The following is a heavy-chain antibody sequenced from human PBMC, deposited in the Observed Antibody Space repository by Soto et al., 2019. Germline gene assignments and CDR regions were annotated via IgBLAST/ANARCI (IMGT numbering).Heavy chain of an antibody. CDR3: ARHEYLRYPFHH. Sequence: SETLSLTCAVSGGFIGSSRYYWGWIRQPPGKGLEWIGSVFYTGITYYNPSLKSRVTTSVDTSKNQFSLKLNSVTAADTAIYYCARHEYLRYPFHHWGQGTLVTVSS. CDR1: GGFIGSSRYY. V-gene: IGHV4-39*01. J-gene: IGHJ1*01. D-gene: IGHD3-9*01. CDR2: VFYTGIT.